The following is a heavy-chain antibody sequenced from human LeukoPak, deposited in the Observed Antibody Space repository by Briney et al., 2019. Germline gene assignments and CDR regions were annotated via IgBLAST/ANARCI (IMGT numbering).Heavy chain of an antibody. J-gene: IGHJ4*02. V-gene: IGHV4-4*02. CDR2: VNLQGST. CDR1: GGSISDTNW. Sequence: KPSETLSLTCGVSGGSISDTNWWTWFRQPPGKGLEWIGEVNLQGSTNYNPSLKSRVAISVDKSENHISLKLTSVTAADTAVYYCAREGGPYRPLDYSGQGTLVTVAS. CDR3: AREGGPYRPLDY.